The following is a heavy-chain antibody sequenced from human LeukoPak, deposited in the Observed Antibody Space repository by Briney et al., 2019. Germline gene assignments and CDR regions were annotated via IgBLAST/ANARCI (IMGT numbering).Heavy chain of an antibody. CDR1: GFTFSSYG. D-gene: IGHD6-19*01. CDR2: IWYDGSNK. J-gene: IGHJ6*02. CDR3: ARDFVAVAGTPPFYYSYGMDV. Sequence: GGSLRLSCAASGFTFSSYGMHWVRQAPGKGLEWVAVIWYDGSNKYYADSVKGRFTISRGNSKNTLYLQMNSLRAEDTAVYYCARDFVAVAGTPPFYYSYGMDVWGQGTTVPSP. V-gene: IGHV3-33*01.